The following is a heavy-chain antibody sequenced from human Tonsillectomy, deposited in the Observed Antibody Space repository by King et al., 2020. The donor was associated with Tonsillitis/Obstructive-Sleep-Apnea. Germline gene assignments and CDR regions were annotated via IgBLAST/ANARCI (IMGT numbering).Heavy chain of an antibody. CDR2: INHSGST. CDR1: GGSFSGYY. J-gene: IGHJ4*02. D-gene: IGHD3-3*01. V-gene: IGHV4-34*01. Sequence: VQLQQWGAGLLKPSETLSLTCAVYGGSFSGYYWSWIRQPPGKGLEWIGEINHSGSTNYNPSLKSRVTISVDTSTNPFSLKLSSVTAADTAVYYCARGSVLRFLEWLLRRTLYFDYWGQGTLVTVSS. CDR3: ARGSVLRFLEWLLRRTLYFDY.